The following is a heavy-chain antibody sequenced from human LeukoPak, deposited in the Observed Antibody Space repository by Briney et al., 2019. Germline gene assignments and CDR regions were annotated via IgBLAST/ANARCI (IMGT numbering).Heavy chain of an antibody. D-gene: IGHD2-2*01. J-gene: IGHJ5*02. CDR2: IYYSGST. Sequence: SETLSLTCTVSGGSISSSSYYWGWIRQPPGKGLEWIGSIYYSGSTYYNPSLKSRVTRSVDASKNQFSLKLSSVTAADTAVYYCARLLGYCSSTSCPKGPWFDPWGQGTLVTVSS. V-gene: IGHV4-39*01. CDR3: ARLLGYCSSTSCPKGPWFDP. CDR1: GGSISSSSYY.